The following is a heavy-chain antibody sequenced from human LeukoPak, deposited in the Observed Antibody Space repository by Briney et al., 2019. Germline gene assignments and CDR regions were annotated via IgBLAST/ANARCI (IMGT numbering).Heavy chain of an antibody. V-gene: IGHV3-21*01. J-gene: IGHJ4*02. CDR1: GFTFSSYA. D-gene: IGHD2-15*01. CDR2: ISRTSAYI. CDR3: ARDERRDCSDSNCYPGDY. Sequence: GGSLRLSCSASGFTFSSYAMKWVRQAPGKGLEWVSAISRTSAYIYYSDSVKGRFTVSRDNAMNSVFLQMDSLRAGDTAVYYCARDERRDCSDSNCYPGDYWGQGTLVTVSS.